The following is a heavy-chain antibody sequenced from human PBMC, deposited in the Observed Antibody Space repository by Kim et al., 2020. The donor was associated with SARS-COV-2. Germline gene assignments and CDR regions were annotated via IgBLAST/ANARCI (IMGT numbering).Heavy chain of an antibody. J-gene: IGHJ6*02. D-gene: IGHD5-18*01. V-gene: IGHV7-4-1*02. CDR2: INTNTGNP. Sequence: ASVKVSCKASGYTFTSYAMNWVRQAPGQGLEWMGWINTNTGNPTYAQGFTGRFVFSLDTSVSTAYLQISSLKAEDTAVYYCARVDTAMEAKGGYYYYGMDVWGQGTTVTVSS. CDR1: GYTFTSYA. CDR3: ARVDTAMEAKGGYYYYGMDV.